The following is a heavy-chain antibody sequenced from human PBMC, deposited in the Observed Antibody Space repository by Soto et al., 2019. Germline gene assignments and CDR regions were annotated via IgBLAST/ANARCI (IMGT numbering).Heavy chain of an antibody. D-gene: IGHD4-17*01. CDR1: GFTFSSYG. J-gene: IGHJ4*02. Sequence: VQLVESGGGVVQPGRSLRLSCAAYGFTFSSYGMHWVRQAPGKGLEWVAVISYDGSNKYYADSVKGRFTISRDNSKNTLYLQMNSLRAEDTAVYYCAKAQPDYATVTTAISYWGQGTLVTVSS. V-gene: IGHV3-30*18. CDR3: AKAQPDYATVTTAISY. CDR2: ISYDGSNK.